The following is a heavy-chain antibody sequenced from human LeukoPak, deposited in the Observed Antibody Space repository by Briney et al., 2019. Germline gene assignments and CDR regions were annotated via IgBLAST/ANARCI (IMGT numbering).Heavy chain of an antibody. CDR2: IYYRGST. Sequence: SETLSLTCTVSGGSISTSNYYWGWIRQPPGKGLEWIGSIYYRGSTYYNPSLKSRVTISVDTSKNQFSLKLSSVTAADTAVYYCARDRGVATIFVYWGQGTLVTVSS. V-gene: IGHV4-39*07. CDR1: GGSISTSNYY. J-gene: IGHJ4*02. D-gene: IGHD5-12*01. CDR3: ARDRGVATIFVY.